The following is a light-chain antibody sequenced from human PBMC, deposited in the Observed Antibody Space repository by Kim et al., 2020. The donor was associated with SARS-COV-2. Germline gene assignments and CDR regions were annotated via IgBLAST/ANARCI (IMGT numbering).Light chain of an antibody. Sequence: AAVGDRVTITCRASQGISTYLAWYQQKPGKVPKRLIYAASALQSGVPSRFSGSGSGTDFTLTITSLQPEDVAAYYCQQCKGAPWTFGQGTKVDIK. CDR3: QQCKGAPWT. CDR1: QGISTY. J-gene: IGKJ1*01. V-gene: IGKV1-27*01. CDR2: AAS.